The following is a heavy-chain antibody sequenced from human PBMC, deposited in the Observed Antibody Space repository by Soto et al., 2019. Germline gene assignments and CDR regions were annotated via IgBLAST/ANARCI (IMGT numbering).Heavy chain of an antibody. CDR3: ARDSAILSYYFDY. CDR2: IWYDGSNK. CDR1: GFTFSSYG. J-gene: IGHJ4*02. Sequence: RGSLRLSCAASGFTFSSYGMHWVRQAPGKGLEWVAVIWYDGSNKYYADSVKGRFTISRDNSKNTLYLQMNSLRAEDTAVYYCARDSAILSYYFDYWGQGTLVTVSS. V-gene: IGHV3-33*01. D-gene: IGHD6-25*01.